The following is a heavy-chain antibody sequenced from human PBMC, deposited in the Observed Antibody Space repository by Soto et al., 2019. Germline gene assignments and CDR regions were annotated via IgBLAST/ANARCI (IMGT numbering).Heavy chain of an antibody. Sequence: QVQLVQSGAEVRKPGASVRVSCKAAGYTFSITYLHWLRQAPGQGLEWLGLVYPSGGGTNYKESFKGRLNITRDTSTSTVYMDLSRLTSEDTARYYCARGYCSGGNCYNGLDVWGQGTTVTVSS. CDR2: VYPSGGGT. CDR1: GYTFSITY. D-gene: IGHD2-15*01. J-gene: IGHJ6*02. CDR3: ARGYCSGGNCYNGLDV. V-gene: IGHV1-46*01.